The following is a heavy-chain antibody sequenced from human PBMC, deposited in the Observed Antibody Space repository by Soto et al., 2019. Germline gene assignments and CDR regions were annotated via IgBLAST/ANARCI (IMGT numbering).Heavy chain of an antibody. CDR3: AKDTAMFLGFYYCMDV. D-gene: IGHD5-18*01. CDR2: ISYDGSNK. J-gene: IGHJ6*02. CDR1: GFTVSSYG. V-gene: IGHV3-30*18. Sequence: GGSLRLSCAASGFTVSSYGMHWVRQAPGKGLEWVAVISYDGSNKYYADSVKGRFTISRDNSKNTLYLQMNSLRAEDTAVYYCAKDTAMFLGFYYCMDVWGQRTTVTVSS.